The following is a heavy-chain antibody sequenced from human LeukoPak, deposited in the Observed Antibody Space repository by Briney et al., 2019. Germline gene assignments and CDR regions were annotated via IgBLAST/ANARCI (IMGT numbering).Heavy chain of an antibody. CDR2: ISAYNGNT. V-gene: IGHV1-18*01. D-gene: IGHD2-2*01. CDR1: GYTFTSYG. Sequence: ASVKVSCKAPGYTFTSYGISWVRQAPGQGLEWMGWISAYNGNTNYAQKLQGRVTMTTDTSTSTAYMELRSLRSDDTAVYYCAREFIRDYCSSTSCYYYYYYGMDVWGQGTTVTVSS. J-gene: IGHJ6*02. CDR3: AREFIRDYCSSTSCYYYYYYGMDV.